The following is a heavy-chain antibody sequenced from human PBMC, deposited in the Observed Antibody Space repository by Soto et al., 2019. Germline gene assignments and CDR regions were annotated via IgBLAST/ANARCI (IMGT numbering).Heavy chain of an antibody. CDR2: ISGSGSTI. J-gene: IGHJ4*02. D-gene: IGHD1-7*01. CDR3: ARAGPSNWNYWPDY. Sequence: GGSLRLSCAASGFTFSSYNMNWVRQAPGKGLEWVSYISGSGSTIYYADFAKGRLTISRDNVKNSLYLQMNSLRDEDTAVYYCARAGPSNWNYWPDYWGQGTLVTVSS. CDR1: GFTFSSYN. V-gene: IGHV3-48*02.